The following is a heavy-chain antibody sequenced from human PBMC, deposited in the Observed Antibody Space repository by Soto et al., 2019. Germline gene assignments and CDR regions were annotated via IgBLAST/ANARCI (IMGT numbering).Heavy chain of an antibody. CDR2: IVVGSGNT. J-gene: IGHJ6*02. CDR1: GFTFTSSA. CDR3: ARGSWEVVPFIDYGMDV. Sequence: GASVKVSCKASGFTFTSSAMQWVRQARGQRLEWIGWIVVGSGNTNYAQKFQERVTITRDMSTRTAYMELSSLRSEDTAVYYCARGSWEVVPFIDYGMDVWGQGTTVTVSS. V-gene: IGHV1-58*02. D-gene: IGHD2-15*01.